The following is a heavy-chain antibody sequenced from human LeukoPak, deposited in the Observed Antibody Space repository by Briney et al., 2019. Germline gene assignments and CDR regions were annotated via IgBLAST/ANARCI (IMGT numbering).Heavy chain of an antibody. CDR2: IYPGDSDT. V-gene: IGHV5-51*01. J-gene: IGHJ4*02. CDR1: GYSFTSYW. CDR3: ATRGYYDSSGYFHYFDY. Sequence: GESLKISCKGSGYSFTSYWIGWVRQMPGKGLEWMGIIYPGDSDTRYSPSFQGQVTISADKSISTAYLQWSSLKASDTAMYYCATRGYYDSSGYFHYFDYWGQGTLVTVSS. D-gene: IGHD3-22*01.